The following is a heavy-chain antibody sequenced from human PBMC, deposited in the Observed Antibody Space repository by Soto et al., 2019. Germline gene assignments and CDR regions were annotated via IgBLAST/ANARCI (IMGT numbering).Heavy chain of an antibody. V-gene: IGHV3-74*01. D-gene: IGHD2-2*01. CDR2: INSDGSST. J-gene: IGHJ4*02. CDR3: ASGGCSSTSCYEEVDY. Sequence: GGSLRLSCAASGFTFSSYWMHWVRQAPGKGLVWVSRINSDGSSTSYADSVKGRFTISRDNAKNTLYLQMNSLRAEDTAVYYCASGGCSSTSCYEEVDYWGQGTLVTVSS. CDR1: GFTFSSYW.